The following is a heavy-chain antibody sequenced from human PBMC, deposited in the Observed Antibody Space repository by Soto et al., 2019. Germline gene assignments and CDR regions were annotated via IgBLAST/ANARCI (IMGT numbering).Heavy chain of an antibody. Sequence: QVQLQESGPGLAKPSQTLSLTCSVSGDSIRGGGHYWNWISQFPGKGLEWIGYVYNSGSTHYNPSLRGRLTVSIDTSKNPFSLRLISVPAADTALYYCARDTGLAPTVWGYWGHGTQVTVSS. J-gene: IGHJ4*03. V-gene: IGHV4-31*03. CDR1: GDSIRGGGHY. CDR3: ARDTGLAPTVWGY. CDR2: VYNSGST. D-gene: IGHD7-27*01.